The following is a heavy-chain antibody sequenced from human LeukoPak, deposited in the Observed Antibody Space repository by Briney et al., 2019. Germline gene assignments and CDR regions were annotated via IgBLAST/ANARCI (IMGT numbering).Heavy chain of an antibody. V-gene: IGHV3-7*04. Sequence: PGGSLRLSCAASGFTFSSYCMNWVRQSPGKGLEWLANINQDGSSEYYVDSVKGRYTISRDNAKNSLFLQMSSLRADDTAVYYCARDTCRNDLDYWGQGTLVTVSS. CDR1: GFTFSSYC. J-gene: IGHJ4*02. D-gene: IGHD1-1*01. CDR3: ARDTCRNDLDY. CDR2: INQDGSSE.